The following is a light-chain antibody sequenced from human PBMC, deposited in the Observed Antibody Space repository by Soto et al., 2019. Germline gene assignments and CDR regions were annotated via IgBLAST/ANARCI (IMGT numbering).Light chain of an antibody. Sequence: ETVLTQTTGALALSAGEGATHSGRASQSVTGTNLAWYQQRAGQAPRLLIYDAVRRAAGIPDRFSASGSGTDFTLTISRLEPEDFAVYYCQQYISSPLTFGQGTKVDIK. CDR1: QSVTGTN. V-gene: IGKV3-20*01. CDR2: DAV. J-gene: IGKJ1*01. CDR3: QQYISSPLT.